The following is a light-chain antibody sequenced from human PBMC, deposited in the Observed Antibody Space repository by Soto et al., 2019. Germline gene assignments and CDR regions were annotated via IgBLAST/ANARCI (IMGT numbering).Light chain of an antibody. CDR1: SSDVGSHNL. Sequence: QSALTQPASVSGSPGQSITISCTGTSSDVGSHNLVSWYQQHPGQAPKLMIYEVSKRPLGVSARFSASKSGNTASLTISGLQAEDEAEYYCCSYGGSRAVFGGGTQLTVL. V-gene: IGLV2-23*02. CDR3: CSYGGSRAV. CDR2: EVS. J-gene: IGLJ7*01.